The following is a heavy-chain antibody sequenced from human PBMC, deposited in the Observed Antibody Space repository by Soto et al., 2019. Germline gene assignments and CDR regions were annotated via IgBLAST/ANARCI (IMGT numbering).Heavy chain of an antibody. J-gene: IGHJ6*01. Sequence: GESLKISCKGSWYSFTSYWISWLRQMPGKGLEWMGRIDPSDSYTNYSPSFQGHVTISADKSISTAYLQWSSLKASDTAMYYCARDIAAAATTYYYYGMEVWGQGTTVTVSS. CDR1: WYSFTSYW. D-gene: IGHD6-13*01. CDR3: ARDIAAAATTYYYYGMEV. CDR2: IDPSDSYT. V-gene: IGHV5-10-1*01.